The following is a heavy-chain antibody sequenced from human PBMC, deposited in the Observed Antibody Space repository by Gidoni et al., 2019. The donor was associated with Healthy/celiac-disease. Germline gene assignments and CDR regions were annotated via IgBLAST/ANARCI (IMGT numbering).Heavy chain of an antibody. V-gene: IGHV3-30*18. CDR3: AKRELGD. J-gene: IGHJ4*02. D-gene: IGHD3-16*01. CDR1: AFTFSSYG. CDR2: ISDDGSNK. Sequence: QVQLVESGGGVVQPGRSLRLSCAASAFTFSSYGMHWVRQAPGKGLEWVAVISDDGSNKYYADPVKGRFTISRDNSKNTLYLQMNSLRAEDTAVYYCAKRELGDWGQGTLVTVSS.